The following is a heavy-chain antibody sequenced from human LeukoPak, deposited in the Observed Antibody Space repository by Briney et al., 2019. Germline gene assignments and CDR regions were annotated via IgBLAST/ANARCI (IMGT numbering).Heavy chain of an antibody. D-gene: IGHD3-10*01. V-gene: IGHV4-39*07. CDR2: IYYSGST. CDR1: GGSISSSSYY. Sequence: PSETLSLTCTVSGGSISSSSYYWGWIRQLPGKGLEWIGSIYYSGSTYYNPSLKSRVTISVDTSKNQFSLKLSSVTAADTAVYYCARDSEAPNYYGSGNHYYGMDVWGQGTTVTVSS. J-gene: IGHJ6*02. CDR3: ARDSEAPNYYGSGNHYYGMDV.